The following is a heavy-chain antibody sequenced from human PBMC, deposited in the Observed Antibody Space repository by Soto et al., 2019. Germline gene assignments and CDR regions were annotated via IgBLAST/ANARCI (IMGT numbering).Heavy chain of an antibody. J-gene: IGHJ4*02. Sequence: QLQLQESGPGLVKPSETLSLTCTVSGDSITSNSYFWAWLRQPPGKGLEWIGSIYSSGTTYYNPSRKSRVTISVDRSKNQFSLKLSSVTAATTAVYYCARHFSVDSFDYWGQGALVTVSS. CDR3: ARHFSVDSFDY. V-gene: IGHV4-39*01. CDR1: GDSITSNSYF. CDR2: IYSSGTT.